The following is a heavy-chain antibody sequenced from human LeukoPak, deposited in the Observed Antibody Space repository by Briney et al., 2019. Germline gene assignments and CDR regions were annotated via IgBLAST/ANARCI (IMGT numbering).Heavy chain of an antibody. Sequence: ASVTVSCKASGYTFTSYYMHWVRQAPGEGLEWMGIINPSGGSTIYAQKFQGRVTITRDMSTSTDYMELSSLRSEDTAVYYCARDNSVGDTAWWFDPWGQGTLVTVSS. CDR2: INPSGGST. CDR3: ARDNSVGDTAWWFDP. V-gene: IGHV1-46*01. D-gene: IGHD1-26*01. J-gene: IGHJ5*02. CDR1: GYTFTSYY.